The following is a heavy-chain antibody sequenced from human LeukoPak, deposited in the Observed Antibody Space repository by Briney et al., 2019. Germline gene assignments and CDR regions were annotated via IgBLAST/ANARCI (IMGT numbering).Heavy chain of an antibody. CDR3: ARDPTAYHDSSGYYLNTIDY. CDR2: ISGGGGKA. V-gene: IGHV3-23*01. J-gene: IGHJ4*02. CDR1: GFTFRSYA. D-gene: IGHD3-22*01. Sequence: GGSLRLSCAASGFTFRSYAMTWVRQAPGKGLEWVSAISGGGGKAYYADSVRGRFTISRDNSKDTLYLQMNSLRVEDTAVYYCARDPTAYHDSSGYYLNTIDYWGQGTLVTVSS.